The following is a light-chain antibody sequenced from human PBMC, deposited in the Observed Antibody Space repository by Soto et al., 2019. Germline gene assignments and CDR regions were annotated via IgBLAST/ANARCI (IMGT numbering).Light chain of an antibody. CDR2: GAS. J-gene: IGKJ1*01. CDR1: QSVSSSY. Sequence: EIVLTQSPGTLSLSPGERATLSCRASQSVSSSYLAWYQQKPGQAPRLLIYGASSRATGIPDRFSGSGSGTDFTLTISRLEPEDFAVYYCQQYSSSGGTFGQGTKVDIK. CDR3: QQYSSSGGT. V-gene: IGKV3-20*01.